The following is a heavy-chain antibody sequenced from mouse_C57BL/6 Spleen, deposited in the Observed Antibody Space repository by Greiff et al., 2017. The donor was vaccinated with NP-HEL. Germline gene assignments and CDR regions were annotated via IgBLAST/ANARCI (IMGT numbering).Heavy chain of an antibody. CDR1: GYAFSSSW. Sequence: VNVVESGPELVKPGASVKISCKASGYAFSSSWMNWVKQRPGKGLEWIGRIYPGDGDTNYNGKFKGKATLTADKSSSTAYMQLSSLTSEDSAVYFCAREGYYGNYVRFAYWGQGTLVTVSA. J-gene: IGHJ3*01. CDR2: IYPGDGDT. D-gene: IGHD2-1*01. CDR3: AREGYYGNYVRFAY. V-gene: IGHV1-82*01.